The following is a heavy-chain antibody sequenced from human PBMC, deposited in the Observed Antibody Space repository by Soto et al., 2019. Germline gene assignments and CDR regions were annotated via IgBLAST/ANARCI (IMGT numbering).Heavy chain of an antibody. Sequence: EVQLVESGGGLVQPGGSLRLSCAASGFMFNSYAMHWVRQAPGKGLEYVSAISSLGDSTFYANSVKDRFTISRDNSKNTLHLQMGSLRAEDMAVYYCARRTAGWYFDLWGRGTLVTVSS. D-gene: IGHD2-21*02. CDR2: ISSLGDST. CDR3: ARRTAGWYFDL. J-gene: IGHJ2*01. V-gene: IGHV3-64*01. CDR1: GFMFNSYA.